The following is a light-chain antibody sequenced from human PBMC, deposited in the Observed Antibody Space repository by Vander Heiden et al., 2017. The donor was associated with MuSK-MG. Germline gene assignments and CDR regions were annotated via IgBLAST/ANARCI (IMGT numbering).Light chain of an antibody. CDR2: GAS. J-gene: IGKJ4*01. Sequence: EIVMTQSPATLSVSPGERATLSCRASQSVSSNLAWYQQKPGQDPRLLIYGASTRATGIPARFSGSGYGTDFTLTISSRQSEDFAVYYCQQHHNWPPVTFGGGTKVEIK. V-gene: IGKV3-15*01. CDR3: QQHHNWPPVT. CDR1: QSVSSN.